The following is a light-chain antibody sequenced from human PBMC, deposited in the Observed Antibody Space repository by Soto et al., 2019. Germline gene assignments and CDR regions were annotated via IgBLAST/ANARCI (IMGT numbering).Light chain of an antibody. CDR2: KAS. Sequence: DIQMTHSPSTLSASGGDIVTITCRASQSISSWLAWYQQKPGKAPKLLIYKASTLKSGVPSRFSGSGSGTEFTLTISSLQPDDFATDYCQHYNSYSEAFGQGTKVDIK. CDR1: QSISSW. J-gene: IGKJ1*01. V-gene: IGKV1-5*03. CDR3: QHYNSYSEA.